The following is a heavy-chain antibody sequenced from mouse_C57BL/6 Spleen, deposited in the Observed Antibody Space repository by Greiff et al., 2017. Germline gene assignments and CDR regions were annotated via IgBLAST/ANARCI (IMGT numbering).Heavy chain of an antibody. D-gene: IGHD1-1*01. J-gene: IGHJ4*01. V-gene: IGHV1-64*01. CDR2: IHPNSGST. CDR1: GYTFTSYW. Sequence: QVQLQQPGAELVKPGASVKLACKASGYTFTSYWMHWVKQRPGQGLEWIGMIHPNSGSTNYNEKLKSKATLTVDKSSSTAYMQLSSLTSEDSAVYYCARNLSPYSMDYWGQGTSVTVSS. CDR3: ARNLSPYSMDY.